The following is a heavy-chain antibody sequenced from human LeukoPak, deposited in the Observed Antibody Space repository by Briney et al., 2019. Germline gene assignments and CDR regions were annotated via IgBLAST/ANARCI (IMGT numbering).Heavy chain of an antibody. J-gene: IGHJ4*02. CDR3: ARDPSSGWYYFDY. D-gene: IGHD6-19*01. Sequence: PSETLSLTCTVSGGSISSYYWSWIRQSPGKGLEWIAYTSHSGSTNSNPSLKSRVTISLDTSKNQFSLKLSSVTAADTAVYYCARDPSSGWYYFDYWGQGTLVTVSS. V-gene: IGHV4-59*01. CDR2: TSHSGST. CDR1: GGSISSYY.